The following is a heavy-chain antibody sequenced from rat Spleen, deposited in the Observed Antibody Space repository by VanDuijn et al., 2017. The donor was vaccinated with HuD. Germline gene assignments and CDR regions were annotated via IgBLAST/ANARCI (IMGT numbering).Heavy chain of an antibody. D-gene: IGHD1-2*01. J-gene: IGHJ2*01. V-gene: IGHV5-25*01. CDR3: ARRTSPYRNRHGYFDY. Sequence: EVQLVESGGGLVQPGRSLKLSCAASGFTFSNYDMAWVRQAPTKGLEWVASISPSGGSTYYRDSVKGRFTVSRDNAKSTLYLQMDSLRSEDTATYYCARRTSPYRNRHGYFDYWGQGVMVTVSS. CDR2: ISPSGGST. CDR1: GFTFSNYD.